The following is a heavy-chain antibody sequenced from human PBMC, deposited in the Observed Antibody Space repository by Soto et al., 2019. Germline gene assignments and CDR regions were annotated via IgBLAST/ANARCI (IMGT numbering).Heavy chain of an antibody. Sequence: EVQLLESGGGLVQPGGSLRLSCAASGFTFSSYAMSWVRQAPGKGLEWVSAISDSGGSTYYADSVKGRFTISRDNSKNTLYLQMSSLRAEDTAVYYCAKETLRIHLVVVALDIWGQGTMVTVSS. CDR3: AKETLRIHLVVVALDI. CDR1: GFTFSSYA. CDR2: ISDSGGST. V-gene: IGHV3-23*01. J-gene: IGHJ3*02. D-gene: IGHD3-22*01.